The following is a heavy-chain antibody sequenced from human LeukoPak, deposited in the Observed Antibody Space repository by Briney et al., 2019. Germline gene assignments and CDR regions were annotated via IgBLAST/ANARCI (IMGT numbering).Heavy chain of an antibody. Sequence: TSETLSLTCAVYGGTFSGYYWSWIRQPPGKGLEWIGEINHSGSTNYNPSLKSRVAISVDTSKNQFSLKLSSVTAADTAVYYCARVRAAAGTLFSVYYYYMDVWGKGTTVTVSS. J-gene: IGHJ6*03. V-gene: IGHV4-34*01. D-gene: IGHD6-13*01. CDR2: INHSGST. CDR3: ARVRAAAGTLFSVYYYYMDV. CDR1: GGTFSGYY.